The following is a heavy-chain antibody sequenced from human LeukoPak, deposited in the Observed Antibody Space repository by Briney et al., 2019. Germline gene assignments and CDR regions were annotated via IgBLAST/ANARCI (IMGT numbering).Heavy chain of an antibody. Sequence: ASVTVSCTASGYTFTSYAMHWVRQAPGQRLEWMGWINAGNGNTKYSQKFQGRVTITRDTSASTAYMELSSLRSEDTAVYYCARKGYDSSGYYKSNYFDYWGQGTLVTVSS. D-gene: IGHD3-22*01. CDR1: GYTFTSYA. J-gene: IGHJ4*02. V-gene: IGHV1-3*01. CDR3: ARKGYDSSGYYKSNYFDY. CDR2: INAGNGNT.